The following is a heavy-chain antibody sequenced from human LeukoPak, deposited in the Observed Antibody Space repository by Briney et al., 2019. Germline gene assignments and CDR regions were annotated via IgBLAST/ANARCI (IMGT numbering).Heavy chain of an antibody. Sequence: SETLSLTCAVYGESFSSYYWSWIRQPPGKGLEWIGEINHSGNTNYNPSLKSRVTISVDTSKNQFSLRLSSVTAADTAVYYCARDETYYYGSGSYYYYYYGMDVWGQGTTVTVSS. CDR3: ARDETYYYGSGSYYYYYYGMDV. D-gene: IGHD3-10*01. CDR1: GESFSSYY. CDR2: INHSGNT. J-gene: IGHJ6*02. V-gene: IGHV4-34*01.